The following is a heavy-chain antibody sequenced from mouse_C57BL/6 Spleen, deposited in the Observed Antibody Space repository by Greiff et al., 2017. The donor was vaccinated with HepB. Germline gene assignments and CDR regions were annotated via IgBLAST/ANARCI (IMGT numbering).Heavy chain of an antibody. CDR2: IYPRDGST. V-gene: IGHV1-78*01. CDR1: GYTFTDHT. J-gene: IGHJ4*01. Sequence: QVQLQQSDAELVKPGASVKISCKVSGYTFTDHTIYWMKQRPEQGLEWIGYIYPRDGSTKYNEKFKGKATLTADKSSSTAYKQLNSLTSEDSAIYFFARKTYYNAMDYWGQGTSVTVSS. CDR3: ARKTYYNAMDY. D-gene: IGHD2-12*01.